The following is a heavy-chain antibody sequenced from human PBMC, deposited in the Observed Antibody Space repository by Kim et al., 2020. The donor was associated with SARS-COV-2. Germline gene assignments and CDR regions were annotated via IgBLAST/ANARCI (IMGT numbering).Heavy chain of an antibody. CDR2: INSDGSST. CDR1: GFTFSSYW. J-gene: IGHJ3*02. V-gene: IGHV3-74*01. Sequence: GGSLRLSCAASGFTFSSYWMHWVRQAPGKGLVWVSRINSDGSSTSYADSVKGRFTISRDNAKNTLYLQMNSLRAEDTAVYYCATDSSGLPDAFDIWGQGTLVTVSS. D-gene: IGHD3-22*01. CDR3: ATDSSGLPDAFDI.